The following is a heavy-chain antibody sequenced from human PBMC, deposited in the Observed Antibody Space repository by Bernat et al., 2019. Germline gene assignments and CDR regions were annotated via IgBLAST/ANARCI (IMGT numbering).Heavy chain of an antibody. V-gene: IGHV2-70*01. J-gene: IGHJ4*02. D-gene: IGHD6-6*01. CDR1: GFSLSTSGMC. CDR2: IDWGDDK. Sequence: QVTLRESGPALVKPTQTLTLTCTFSGFSLSTSGMCVSWIRQPPGKALEWLALIDWGDDKYYSTSLKTRLTISKDTSKNQVVLTMTNMDPVDTATYYCARQDGAARIFDYWGQGTLVTVSS. CDR3: ARQDGAARIFDY.